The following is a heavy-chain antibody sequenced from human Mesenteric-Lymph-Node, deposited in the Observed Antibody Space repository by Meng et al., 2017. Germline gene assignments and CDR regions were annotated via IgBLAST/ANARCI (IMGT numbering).Heavy chain of an antibody. J-gene: IGHJ5*02. V-gene: IGHV4-59*01. CDR3: ARDYCTGGSCYSGELNWFDP. CDR2: IYYSGST. CDR1: GASISFYY. Sequence: SETLSLTCSVSGASISFYYWSWIRQPPGKGLEWIGNIYYSGSTNYNPSLKSRVTISVDTSKNQFSLKMTSVTAADTAVYYCARDYCTGGSCYSGELNWFDPWGQGTLVTVSS. D-gene: IGHD2-15*01.